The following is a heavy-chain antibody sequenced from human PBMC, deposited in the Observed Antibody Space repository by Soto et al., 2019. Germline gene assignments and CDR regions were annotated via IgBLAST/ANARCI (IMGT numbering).Heavy chain of an antibody. CDR3: ARAVCSGGSCYIYYYGMDV. J-gene: IGHJ6*02. CDR2: ISSASTTI. V-gene: IGHV3-48*01. D-gene: IGHD2-15*01. CDR1: GVTFSSYT. Sequence: AGGSLRLSCAASGVTFSSYTMNWVRQAPWMGLEWVSYISSASTTIYYADSVKGRFTISRDNAKNSLYLQMNSLRAEDTAVYYCARAVCSGGSCYIYYYGMDVWGQGTTVTVSS.